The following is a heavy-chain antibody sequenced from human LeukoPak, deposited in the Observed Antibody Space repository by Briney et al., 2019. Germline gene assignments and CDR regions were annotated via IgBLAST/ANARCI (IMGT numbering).Heavy chain of an antibody. J-gene: IGHJ4*02. Sequence: SETLSLTCTVSGDSISSYYWSWIRQPPGKGLEWIGYIYYSGSTNYNPSLKSRVTISLDTAKNQFSLKLSSVTAADTAVYYCARHGYQGQQPAKIPYLDYWGQGTLVTVSS. D-gene: IGHD6-13*01. CDR3: ARHGYQGQQPAKIPYLDY. V-gene: IGHV4-59*08. CDR2: IYYSGST. CDR1: GDSISSYY.